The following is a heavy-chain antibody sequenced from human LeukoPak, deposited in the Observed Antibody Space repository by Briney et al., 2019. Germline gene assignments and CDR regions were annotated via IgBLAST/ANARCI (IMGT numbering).Heavy chain of an antibody. Sequence: GGSLRLSCAASGFTFSSYGMHSVRQAPGKGLEWVAFIRYDGSNKYYADSVKGRFTISRDNSKNTLYLQMNSLRAEDTAVYYCAKELDGGDYMDVWGKGTTVTVSS. D-gene: IGHD3-16*01. CDR2: IRYDGSNK. CDR3: AKELDGGDYMDV. J-gene: IGHJ6*03. V-gene: IGHV3-30*02. CDR1: GFTFSSYG.